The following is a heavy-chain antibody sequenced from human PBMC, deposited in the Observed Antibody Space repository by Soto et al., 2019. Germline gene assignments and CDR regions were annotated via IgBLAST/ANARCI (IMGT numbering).Heavy chain of an antibody. CDR3: ARQATASGANYLRPFGP. Sequence: SETRSLTGSVSGASVISSRFYWGWIRQTPGKGLEWIGSIVSSGAMHPNPSLRSRIDISLDSSQKQLYLELFSVTAAYTSVYYCARQATASGANYLRPFGPCGQRSLFAVSS. CDR1: GASVISSRFY. D-gene: IGHD2-21*02. V-gene: IGHV4-39*01. J-gene: IGHJ5*02. CDR2: IVSSGAM.